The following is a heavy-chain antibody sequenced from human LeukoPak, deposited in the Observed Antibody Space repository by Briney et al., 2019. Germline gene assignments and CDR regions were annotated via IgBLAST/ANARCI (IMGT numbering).Heavy chain of an antibody. Sequence: GGSLRLSCTASGLTFSNYATTWVRQAPGRGLEWVSSITGSGRGTYYADSVKGRFSVSRDNSQNTVFLHMNSLRADDTALYYCSKDPNGDYVGAFDMWGPGTMVTVSS. J-gene: IGHJ3*02. CDR3: SKDPNGDYVGAFDM. D-gene: IGHD4-17*01. CDR1: GLTFSNYA. V-gene: IGHV3-23*01. CDR2: ITGSGRGT.